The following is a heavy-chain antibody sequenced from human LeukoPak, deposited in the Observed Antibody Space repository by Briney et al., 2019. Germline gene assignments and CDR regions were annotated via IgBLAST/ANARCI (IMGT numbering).Heavy chain of an antibody. D-gene: IGHD5-18*01. CDR1: GFTFSDYS. CDR3: ARAATGSTFGYYY. V-gene: IGHV3-48*04. CDR2: ISSGSGTI. Sequence: GRSLRLSCAASGFTFSDYSLNWVRQAPGKGLEWLSYISSGSGTIYYANSVRGRFTVSRDNARNSLYLQMSSLRAEDMAVYYCARAATGSTFGYYYWGQGTLVTVSS. J-gene: IGHJ4*02.